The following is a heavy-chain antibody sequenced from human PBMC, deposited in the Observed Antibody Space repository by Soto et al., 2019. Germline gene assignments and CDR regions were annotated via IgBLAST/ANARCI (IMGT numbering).Heavy chain of an antibody. CDR3: STNYGSGSTHFDY. V-gene: IGHV1-69*02. D-gene: IGHD3-10*01. CDR2: VIPMVGMS. CDR1: RGTFSYNT. Sequence: QVQLVQSGAEVKKPGSSVKVSCTASRGTFSYNTISWVRQAPGQGLEWMGRVIPMVGMSSYAQKFQGRLTITADKSTNTDYMVLNRLRREDTAVYYCSTNYGSGSTHFDYWGQGTLVTVSS. J-gene: IGHJ4*02.